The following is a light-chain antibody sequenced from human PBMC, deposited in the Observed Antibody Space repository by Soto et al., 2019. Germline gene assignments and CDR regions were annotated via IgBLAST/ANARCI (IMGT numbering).Light chain of an antibody. CDR2: NAS. V-gene: IGKV1-39*01. J-gene: IGKJ5*01. CDR3: QQSDNPPIS. CDR1: HDITTW. Sequence: SSPSESVGFCVAITCQAIHDITTWLDWYQQKPGKAPKLLMYNASKLQRGVPSRFSGSGSGTDFTLTISSLQPEDFATYFCQQSDNPPISFGQGTRLEI.